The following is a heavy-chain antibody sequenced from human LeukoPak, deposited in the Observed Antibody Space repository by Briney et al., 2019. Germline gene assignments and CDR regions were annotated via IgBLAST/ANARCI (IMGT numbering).Heavy chain of an antibody. CDR2: IYYSGRT. V-gene: IGHV4-59*08. D-gene: IGHD3-10*01. CDR1: GGSIRSYY. Sequence: SETLSLTCTVSGGSIRSYYWSWIRQPPGKGLEWIGYIYYSGRTKYNPSLKRRATISVDTSKNQFSLKLSSVTAADTAVYYCASGSYYFDYWGQGTLVTVAS. J-gene: IGHJ4*02. CDR3: ASGSYYFDY.